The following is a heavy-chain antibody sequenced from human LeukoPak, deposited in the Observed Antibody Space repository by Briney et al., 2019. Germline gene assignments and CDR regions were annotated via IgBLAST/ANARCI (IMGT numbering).Heavy chain of an antibody. CDR3: AIFDFLFGEIDNWFDP. J-gene: IGHJ5*02. D-gene: IGHD3-16*01. CDR1: GYNFTIYW. Sequence: GESLKISCKGSGYNFTIYWIGWVRQVPGKGLEWMGIIYPGDSDTRYSPSFQGQVTISADKSISTAYLQWSSLKASDTAMCYCAIFDFLFGEIDNWFDPWGQGTQVTVSS. CDR2: IYPGDSDT. V-gene: IGHV5-51*01.